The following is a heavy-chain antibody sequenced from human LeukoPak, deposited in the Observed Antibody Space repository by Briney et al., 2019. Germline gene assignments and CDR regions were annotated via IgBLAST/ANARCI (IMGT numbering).Heavy chain of an antibody. J-gene: IGHJ4*02. CDR3: ARNDVATFYFDY. CDR2: ISYDGRNK. Sequence: GGSLRISCAASGFTFSRYAIHWVRQAPGKGLEWVAVISYDGRNKYYADSVKGRFTISRDNSKNTLYLQMNSLRAEDTAVYYCARNDVATFYFDYWGQGTLVTVSS. D-gene: IGHD5-12*01. V-gene: IGHV3-30-3*01. CDR1: GFTFSRYA.